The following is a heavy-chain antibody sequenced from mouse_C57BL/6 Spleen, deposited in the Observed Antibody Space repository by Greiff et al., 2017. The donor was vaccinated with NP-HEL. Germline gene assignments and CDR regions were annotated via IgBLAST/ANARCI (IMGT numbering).Heavy chain of an antibody. D-gene: IGHD2-1*01. CDR2: ISYDGSN. Sequence: EVQLVESGPGLVKPSQSLSLTCSVTGYSISSGYYWNWIRQFPGNKLEWMGYISYDGSNNYNPSLKNRISITRDTSKNQFFLKLNSVTTEDTATYYCAILYDGNYAWFAYGGQGTLVTVSA. CDR3: AILYDGNYAWFAY. CDR1: GYSISSGYY. V-gene: IGHV3-6*01. J-gene: IGHJ3*01.